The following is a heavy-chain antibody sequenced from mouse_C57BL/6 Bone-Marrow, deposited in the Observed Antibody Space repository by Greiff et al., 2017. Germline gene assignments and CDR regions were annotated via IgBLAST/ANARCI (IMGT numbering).Heavy chain of an antibody. V-gene: IGHV14-4*01. CDR1: GFNIKDDY. CDR2: IDPENGDT. Sequence: EVQLQQSGAELVRPGASVKLSCTASGFNIKDDYMHWVKQRPEQGLEWIGWIDPENGDTEYASKFQGKATITADTSSNTAYLHLSSLTSEDTSVYYCTTYGSSLWYFDVWGTGTTVTVSS. CDR3: TTYGSSLWYFDV. D-gene: IGHD1-1*01. J-gene: IGHJ1*03.